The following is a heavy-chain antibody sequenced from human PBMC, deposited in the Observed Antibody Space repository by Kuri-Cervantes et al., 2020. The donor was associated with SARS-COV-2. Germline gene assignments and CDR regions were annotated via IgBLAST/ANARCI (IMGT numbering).Heavy chain of an antibody. V-gene: IGHV3-23*01. CDR3: AKDRSNIVATIFDY. D-gene: IGHD5-12*01. CDR2: ISGSGGST. Sequence: GESLKISCAASGFTFSSYAMSWVRQAPGKGLEWVSAISGSGGSTYYADSVKGRFTISRDNSKNTLYLQMNSLRAEDTAVYYCAKDRSNIVATIFDYWGQGTLVTVSS. CDR1: GFTFSSYA. J-gene: IGHJ4*02.